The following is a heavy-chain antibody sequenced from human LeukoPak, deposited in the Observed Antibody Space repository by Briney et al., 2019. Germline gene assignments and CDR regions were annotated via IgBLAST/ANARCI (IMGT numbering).Heavy chain of an antibody. Sequence: PGGSLRLSCAASGFTFSSYAMSWVRQAPGKGLEWVSGISGNSDSTDYADSVKGRFTISRDNSKNTLYLQMNSLRAEDTAVYYCDKDPGQLRQRGYSSSCYVDYWGHGTLVTV. D-gene: IGHD6-13*01. J-gene: IGHJ4*01. V-gene: IGHV3-23*01. CDR2: ISGNSDST. CDR3: DKDPGQLRQRGYSSSCYVDY. CDR1: GFTFSSYA.